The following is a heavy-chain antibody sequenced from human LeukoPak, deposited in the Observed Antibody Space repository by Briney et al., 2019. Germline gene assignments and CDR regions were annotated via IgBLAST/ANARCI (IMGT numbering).Heavy chain of an antibody. D-gene: IGHD3-3*01. V-gene: IGHV3-9*01. J-gene: IGHJ5*02. CDR2: ISWNSGSI. CDR1: GFTFDDYA. CDR3: ARDRITIFGVVTPPNWFDP. Sequence: PGRSLRLSCAASGFTFDDYAMHWVRQAPGKGLEWVSGISWNSGSIGYADSVKGRFTISRDNAKNSLYLQMNSLRAEDTALYYCARDRITIFGVVTPPNWFDPWGQGTLVTVSS.